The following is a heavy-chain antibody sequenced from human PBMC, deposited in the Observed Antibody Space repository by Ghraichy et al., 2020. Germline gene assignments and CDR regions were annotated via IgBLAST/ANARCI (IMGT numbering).Heavy chain of an antibody. J-gene: IGHJ6*02. CDR3: ATGRRYDFWSGYYTRDYYYGMDV. CDR1: GGTFSSYA. D-gene: IGHD3-3*01. CDR2: IIPIFGTA. Sequence: SVKVSCKASGGTFSSYAISWVRQAPGQGLEWMGGIIPIFGTANYAQKFQGRVTITADESTSTAYMELSSLRSEDTAVYYCATGRRYDFWSGYYTRDYYYGMDVWGQGTTVTVSS. V-gene: IGHV1-69*13.